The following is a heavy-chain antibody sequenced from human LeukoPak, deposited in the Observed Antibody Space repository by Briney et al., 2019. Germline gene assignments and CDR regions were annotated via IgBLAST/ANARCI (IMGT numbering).Heavy chain of an antibody. D-gene: IGHD1-26*01. CDR2: FDPEDGET. CDR1: GYTLTELS. V-gene: IGHV1-24*01. CDR3: ARPHDGGSYSNDAFDI. J-gene: IGHJ3*02. Sequence: ASVKVSCKVSGYTLTELSMHWVRQAPGKGLEWMGGFDPEDGETIYAQKFQGGVTMTEDTSTDTAYMELSSLRSDDTAVYYCARPHDGGSYSNDAFDIWGQGTMVTVSS.